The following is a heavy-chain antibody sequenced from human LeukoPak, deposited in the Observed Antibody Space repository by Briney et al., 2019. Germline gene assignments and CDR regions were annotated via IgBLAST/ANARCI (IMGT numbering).Heavy chain of an antibody. CDR3: ARVVLGYSPKYYFDY. CDR2: INHSGST. Sequence: SGTLSLTCAVSGGSISSSTWWSWVRQPPGKGLEWIGEINHSGSTNYNPSLKSRVTISVDTSKNQFSLKLSSVTAADTAVYYCARVVLGYSPKYYFDYWGQGTLVTVSS. D-gene: IGHD5-18*01. V-gene: IGHV4-4*02. CDR1: GGSISSSTW. J-gene: IGHJ4*02.